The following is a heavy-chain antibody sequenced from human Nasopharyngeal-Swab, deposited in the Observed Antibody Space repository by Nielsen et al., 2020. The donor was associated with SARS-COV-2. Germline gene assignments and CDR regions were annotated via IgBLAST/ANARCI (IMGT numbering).Heavy chain of an antibody. Sequence: GESLKISCAASGFTFRTYSMNWVRQAPGKGLEWVSSISSSTSYTYYADSVKGRFTISRDNAKNSLYLQMNSLRAEDTAVYYCARDRSGWYLDYWGQGTLVTVSS. V-gene: IGHV3-21*01. CDR1: GFTFRTYS. CDR2: ISSSTSYT. CDR3: ARDRSGWYLDY. J-gene: IGHJ4*02. D-gene: IGHD6-19*01.